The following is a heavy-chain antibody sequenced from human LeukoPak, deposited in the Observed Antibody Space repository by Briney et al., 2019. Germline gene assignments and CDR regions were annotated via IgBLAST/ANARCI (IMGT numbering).Heavy chain of an antibody. CDR3: AREGCSGGSCYGAFDI. V-gene: IGHV3-9*01. D-gene: IGHD2-15*01. Sequence: PGRSLRLSCAASGFTFDDYAMHWVRQAPGKGLEWVSSISWNSGSIGYADSVKGRFTISRDNAKNSLYLQMNSLRAEDTALYHCAREGCSGGSCYGAFDIWGQGTMVTVSS. CDR2: ISWNSGSI. J-gene: IGHJ3*02. CDR1: GFTFDDYA.